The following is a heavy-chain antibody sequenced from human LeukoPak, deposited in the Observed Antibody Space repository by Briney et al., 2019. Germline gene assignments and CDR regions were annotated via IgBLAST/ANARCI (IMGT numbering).Heavy chain of an antibody. CDR3: AREAYYDSSGYNAFDI. J-gene: IGHJ3*02. V-gene: IGHV4-39*07. D-gene: IGHD3-22*01. CDR2: IYHSGST. Sequence: SETLSLTCTVSGGSISSSSYYWGWIRQPPGKGLEWIGYIYHSGSTNYNPSLKSRVTISVDTSKNQFSLKLSSVTAADTAVYYCAREAYYDSSGYNAFDIWGQGTMVTVSS. CDR1: GGSISSSSYY.